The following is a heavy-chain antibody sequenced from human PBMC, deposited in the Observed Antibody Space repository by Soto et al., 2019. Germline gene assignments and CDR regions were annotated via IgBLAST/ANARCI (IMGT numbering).Heavy chain of an antibody. J-gene: IGHJ6*02. CDR3: ARDDVWRAAYGMDV. CDR2: IYYSGST. CDR1: GGSISSYY. Sequence: SETLSLTCTVSGGSISSYYWSWIRQPPGKGLEWIGYIYYSGSTNYNPSLKSRVTISVDTSKNQFSLKLSSVTAADTAVYYCARDDVWRAAYGMDVWGQGTTVTVSS. V-gene: IGHV4-59*01. D-gene: IGHD2-21*01.